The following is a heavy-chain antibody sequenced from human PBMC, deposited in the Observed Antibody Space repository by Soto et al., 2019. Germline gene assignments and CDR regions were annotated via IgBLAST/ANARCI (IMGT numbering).Heavy chain of an antibody. CDR3: ARDRVLVQGDWIWYAMDV. Sequence: EVQLVESGGGLVQPGGSLRLSCAASGFSFSDHFMDWVRQAPGKGLEWVGRIRNEAKSSTTEYAASVKGRFIISRDDSKNSLYLQMNSVKNEDTAVYYCARDRVLVQGDWIWYAMDVWGQGTTVTVSS. CDR1: GFSFSDHF. D-gene: IGHD3-10*01. V-gene: IGHV3-72*01. J-gene: IGHJ6*02. CDR2: IRNEAKSSTT.